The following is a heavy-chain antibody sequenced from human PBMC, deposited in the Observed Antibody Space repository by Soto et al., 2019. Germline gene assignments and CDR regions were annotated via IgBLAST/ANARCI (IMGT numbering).Heavy chain of an antibody. CDR2: IYYSGST. D-gene: IGHD6-13*01. J-gene: IGHJ3*02. V-gene: IGHV4-39*01. CDR3: ARHRKGSSWSKGEAALDI. CDR1: GGSISSSSYY. Sequence: PSETLSLTCTVSGGSISSSSYYWGWIRQPPGKGLEWIGSIYYSGSTYYNPSLKSRVTISVDTSKNQFSLKLSSVTAADTAVYYCARHRKGSSWSKGEAALDIWGQGTMVTVSS.